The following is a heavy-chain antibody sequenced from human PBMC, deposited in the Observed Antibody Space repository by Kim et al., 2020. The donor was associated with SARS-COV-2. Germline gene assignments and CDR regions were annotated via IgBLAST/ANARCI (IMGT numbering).Heavy chain of an antibody. CDR1: GGSISSTGYY. CDR2: IYSSGSS. D-gene: IGHD5-18*01. Sequence: SETLSLTCNVSGGSISSTGYYWGWIRQPPGKGLDWIGSIYSSGSSYYNPSLKSRLIISVDASKNQFSLILSSVTAADTAVYYCASVRGYSYGRHDNGSQG. J-gene: IGHJ4*02. V-gene: IGHV4-39*01. CDR3: ASVRGYSYGRHDN.